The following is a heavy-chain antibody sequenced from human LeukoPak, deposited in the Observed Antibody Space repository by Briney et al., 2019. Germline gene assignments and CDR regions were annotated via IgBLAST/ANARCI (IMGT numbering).Heavy chain of an antibody. D-gene: IGHD3-3*01. CDR1: GYTFTSYD. CDR3: ATDITRGGSYFDY. J-gene: IGHJ4*02. CDR2: MNPNSGNT. Sequence: ASVKVSCKASGYTFTSYDINWVRQATGQGLEWMGWMNPNSGNTGYAQKFQGRVTITRNTSISTAYMELSSLRSEDTAVYYCATDITRGGSYFDYWGQGTLVTVSS. V-gene: IGHV1-8*03.